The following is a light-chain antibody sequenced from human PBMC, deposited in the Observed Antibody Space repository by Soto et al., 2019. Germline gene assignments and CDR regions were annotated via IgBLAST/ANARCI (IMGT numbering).Light chain of an antibody. CDR2: SAS. V-gene: IGKV1-27*01. Sequence: DIQMTQSPSSLSASVGDRVTITCRASQDISVSLAWYQQKPGKVPKLLIYSASTLQSGVPSRFSGSGSGTDFTLTISSLQPEDVATYYCQKFNNAPLTFGQGTRLAIK. CDR1: QDISVS. CDR3: QKFNNAPLT. J-gene: IGKJ5*01.